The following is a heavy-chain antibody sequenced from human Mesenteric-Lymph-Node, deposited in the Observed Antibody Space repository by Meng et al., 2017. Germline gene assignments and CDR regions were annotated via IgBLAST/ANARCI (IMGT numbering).Heavy chain of an antibody. Sequence: SETLSLTCAVSGGSLSGYHWTWIRQPPGKGREWSGEVNHRGSTNYHPSLKRRVFISVDMSKTQFSLKLNSVTAADTAMYFCARGSGFYYDTSGPLDYWGQGIQVTVSS. D-gene: IGHD3-22*01. J-gene: IGHJ4*02. CDR1: GGSLSGYH. V-gene: IGHV4-34*01. CDR3: ARGSGFYYDTSGPLDY. CDR2: VNHRGST.